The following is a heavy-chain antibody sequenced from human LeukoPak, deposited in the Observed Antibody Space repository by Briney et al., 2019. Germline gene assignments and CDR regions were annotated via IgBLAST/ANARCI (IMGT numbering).Heavy chain of an antibody. CDR3: ARGTGVGATGTGYFDY. J-gene: IGHJ4*02. CDR1: GGPFSGYF. D-gene: IGHD6-13*01. V-gene: IGHV4-34*01. Sequence: PSETLSLTCAVYGGPFSGYFWSWIRQPPGKGLERIGEINDSGRPNYNLSLKSRVTISVDTSKNQFSLKLTSVTAADTALYFCARGTGVGATGTGYFDYWGQGTLVTVSS. CDR2: INDSGRP.